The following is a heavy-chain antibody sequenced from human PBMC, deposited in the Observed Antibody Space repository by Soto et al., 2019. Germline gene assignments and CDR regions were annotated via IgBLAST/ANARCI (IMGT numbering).Heavy chain of an antibody. CDR2: ISAYNGNT. CDR1: GYTFTSYG. Sequence: QVQLVQSGAEVKKPGASVKVSCKASGYTFTSYGISWVRQAPGQGLEWMGWISAYNGNTNYAQKLQGRVTMTTDTSTSTAYMELRRLRSDDKTVYYCARDPVGYCTKGVCSNYYMDVWGKGTTVTVSS. D-gene: IGHD2-8*01. J-gene: IGHJ6*03. V-gene: IGHV1-18*01. CDR3: ARDPVGYCTKGVCSNYYMDV.